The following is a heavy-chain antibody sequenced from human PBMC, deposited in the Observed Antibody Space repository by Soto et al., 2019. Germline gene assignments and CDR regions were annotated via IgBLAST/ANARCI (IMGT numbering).Heavy chain of an antibody. Sequence: EVQLLESGGGLVQPGGSRRISCTASGFTFNNYAMAWVRHAPGKGLEWVSGISGSGENTNYADSVKGRFTISRDNSKNTLYLQMKRLRAEDTGLYYCAKDYGVRGIMTNLFDSWGQGTLVTVSS. D-gene: IGHD3-10*01. J-gene: IGHJ4*02. CDR1: GFTFNNYA. CDR2: ISGSGENT. V-gene: IGHV3-23*01. CDR3: AKDYGVRGIMTNLFDS.